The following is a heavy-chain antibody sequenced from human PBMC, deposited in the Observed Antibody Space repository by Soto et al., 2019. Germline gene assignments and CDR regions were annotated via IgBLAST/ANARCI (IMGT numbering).Heavy chain of an antibody. CDR1: GFTFSSYA. J-gene: IGHJ5*02. D-gene: IGHD2-15*01. V-gene: IGHV3-23*01. Sequence: GGSLRLSCAASGFTFSSYAMSWVRQAPGKGLEWVSAISGSGGSTYYADSVKGRFTIPRDNSKNTLYLQMNSLGAEDTAVYYCAKDRTAGGGNWFDPWGQGTLVTVSS. CDR3: AKDRTAGGGNWFDP. CDR2: ISGSGGST.